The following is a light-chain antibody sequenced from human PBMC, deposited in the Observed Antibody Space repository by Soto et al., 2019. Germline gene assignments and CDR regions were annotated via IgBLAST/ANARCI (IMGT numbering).Light chain of an antibody. CDR1: QSISSW. CDR3: QRYNSYAWT. CDR2: KAS. J-gene: IGKJ1*01. V-gene: IGKV1-5*03. Sequence: DIQMTQSPSTLSASVGDRVTITCRASQSISSWLAWYQQKPGKAPKLLIYKASSLESGVPSRFSGRGSGTEFTLTISSLQPDDFATYYCQRYNSYAWTFGQGTKVEIK.